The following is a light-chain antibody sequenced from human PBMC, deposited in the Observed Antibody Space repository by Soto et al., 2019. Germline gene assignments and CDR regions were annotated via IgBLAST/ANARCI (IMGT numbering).Light chain of an antibody. V-gene: IGLV2-8*01. J-gene: IGLJ1*01. CDR1: TSDVGGYNY. Sequence: QSVLTQPPSASGSPGQSVTISCTGTTSDVGGYNYVSWYQHHPGQAPKVMIYEVNKRPSGVPDRFSGSKSGNTASLTVSGLQPDDEADYFCCSYTASTIYVFGTGTKLTVL. CDR2: EVN. CDR3: CSYTASTIYV.